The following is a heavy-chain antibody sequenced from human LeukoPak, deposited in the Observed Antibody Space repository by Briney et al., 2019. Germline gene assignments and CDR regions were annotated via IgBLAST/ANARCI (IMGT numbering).Heavy chain of an antibody. CDR2: LTDSGGST. V-gene: IGHV3-23*01. CDR3: AKVELTIVGANFDY. Sequence: GGSLRLSCAASGFTFSSYALSWVRQAPGKGLEWVTALTDSGGSTYYADSVKGRFTISRDNSQNTLYLQMNSLRVEDTAVYYCAKVELTIVGANFDYWGQGTLVTVSS. CDR1: GFTFSSYA. D-gene: IGHD1-26*01. J-gene: IGHJ4*02.